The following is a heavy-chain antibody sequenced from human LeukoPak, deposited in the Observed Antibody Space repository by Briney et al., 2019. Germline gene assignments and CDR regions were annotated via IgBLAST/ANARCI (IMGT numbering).Heavy chain of an antibody. D-gene: IGHD4-23*01. CDR3: ARVSRDYDYGGNYYYYYYGMDV. Sequence: PSETLSLTCTVSGGSISSGGYYWSWIRQHPGKGLEWIGYIYYSGSTYYNPSLKSRVTISVDTSKNQFSLKLSSVTAADTAVYYCARVSRDYDYGGNYYYYYYGMDVWGQGTTVTVSS. CDR1: GGSISSGGYY. CDR2: IYYSGST. J-gene: IGHJ6*02. V-gene: IGHV4-31*03.